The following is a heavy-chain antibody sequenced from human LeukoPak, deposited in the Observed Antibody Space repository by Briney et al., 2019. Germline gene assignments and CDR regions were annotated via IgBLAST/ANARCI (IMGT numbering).Heavy chain of an antibody. CDR1: GYTFTSYY. J-gene: IGHJ5*02. CDR3: ARDREEQQLMNWFDP. V-gene: IGHV1-46*01. CDR2: INPSGGST. Sequence: GASVKVSCKASGYTFTSYYMHWVRQAPGQGLEWMGIINPSGGSTSYAQKFQGRVTMARDTSTSTVYMELSSLRSEDTAVYYCARDREEQQLMNWFDPRGQGTLVTVSS. D-gene: IGHD6-13*01.